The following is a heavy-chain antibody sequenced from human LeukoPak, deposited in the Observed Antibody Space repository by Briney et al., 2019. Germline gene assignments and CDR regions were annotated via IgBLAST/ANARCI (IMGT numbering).Heavy chain of an antibody. D-gene: IGHD3-22*01. CDR1: GFTFSSYS. CDR2: ISSSSSTI. V-gene: IGHV3-48*02. J-gene: IGHJ3*02. CDR3: AGHSSGYYPDAFDI. Sequence: GGSLRLSCAASGFTFSSYSMNWVRQAPGKWLEWVSYISSSSSTIYYADSVKGRLTISRDNANNSLYLQMNSLRDEDTAVYYCAGHSSGYYPDAFDIWGQGTMVTVSS.